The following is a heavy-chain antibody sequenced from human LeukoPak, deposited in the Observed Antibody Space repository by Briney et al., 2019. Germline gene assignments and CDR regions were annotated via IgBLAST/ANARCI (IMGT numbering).Heavy chain of an antibody. Sequence: GGSLRLSCAASGFTFSSYAMHWVRQAPGKGLEWVAVISYDGSNKYYADSVKGRFTISRDNSKNTLYLQMNSLRAEDTAVYYCARDQDFWSGYSNWFDPWGQGTLVTVSS. J-gene: IGHJ5*02. CDR3: ARDQDFWSGYSNWFDP. V-gene: IGHV3-30-3*01. CDR1: GFTFSSYA. CDR2: ISYDGSNK. D-gene: IGHD3-3*01.